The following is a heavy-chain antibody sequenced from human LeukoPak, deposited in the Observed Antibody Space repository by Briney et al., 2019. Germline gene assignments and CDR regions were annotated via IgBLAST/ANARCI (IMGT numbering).Heavy chain of an antibody. CDR3: AKVSGGTTDY. J-gene: IGHJ4*02. V-gene: IGHV3-23*01. D-gene: IGHD2-15*01. Sequence: GGSLRLSCAASGFTYSSYAMSWVRQAPGKGLEWVSAISGSGGSTYYADSVQGRFTISRDNSKNTLYPQMNSLRAEDTAVYYCAKVSGGTTDYWGQGTLVTVSS. CDR1: GFTYSSYA. CDR2: ISGSGGST.